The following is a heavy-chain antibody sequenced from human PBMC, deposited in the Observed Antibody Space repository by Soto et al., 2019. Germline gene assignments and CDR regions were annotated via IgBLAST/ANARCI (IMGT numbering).Heavy chain of an antibody. Sequence: QVQLVQSGTEVKRPGDSVKVSCKASGYTFTGYYVHWVRQAPGQGLEWMGWINPNSGDTYLAQRFQGRVTMNRDTSIRTAYMELRGLTSADTAEYYCAKGGAIVAAGTRVYLYNAMDVWGQGTTVTVSS. J-gene: IGHJ6*02. CDR1: GYTFTGYY. CDR3: AKGGAIVAAGTRVYLYNAMDV. V-gene: IGHV1-2*02. CDR2: INPNSGDT. D-gene: IGHD1-26*01.